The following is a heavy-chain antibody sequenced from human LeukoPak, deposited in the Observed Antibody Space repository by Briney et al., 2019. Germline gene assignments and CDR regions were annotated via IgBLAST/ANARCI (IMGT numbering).Heavy chain of an antibody. D-gene: IGHD2-2*03. V-gene: IGHV3-74*01. Sequence: GGSLRLSCAASGLTFSSHWMHWVRQAPGKGLVWVSRITNDGSSTTYADSVKGRFTISRDNSKNTLYLQMNSLRAEDTAVYYCAKESGYCSSSSCPYYFAYWGQGPLVTVSS. CDR1: GLTFSSHW. CDR2: ITNDGSST. CDR3: AKESGYCSSSSCPYYFAY. J-gene: IGHJ4*02.